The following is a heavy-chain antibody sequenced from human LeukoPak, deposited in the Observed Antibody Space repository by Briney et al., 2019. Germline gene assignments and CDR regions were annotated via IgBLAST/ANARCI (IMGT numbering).Heavy chain of an antibody. CDR3: ARVGPGVLAAFDI. V-gene: IGHV3-74*01. Sequence: GGSLRLSCAASGFTFSSYWMHWVRQGPGKGLVWVSRINSDWSSTSYADSVKGRFTISRDNAKNTLYLQMNSLRAEDTAVYYCARVGPGVLAAFDIWGQGTMVTVSS. D-gene: IGHD1-14*01. J-gene: IGHJ3*02. CDR2: INSDWSST. CDR1: GFTFSSYW.